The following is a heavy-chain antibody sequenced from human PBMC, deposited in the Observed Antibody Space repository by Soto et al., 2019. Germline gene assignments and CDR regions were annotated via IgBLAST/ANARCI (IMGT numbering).Heavy chain of an antibody. Sequence: QVQLVQSGAEVKTPGASVKVSCETSGYTFTGYYIHWVRQAPGQGLEWMGWINPHTGVTNYAQNFQGWVTMTRDTSISTFYMGMTRLKSDDTAVYYCARESGGVAATLDPWGQGTLVTVSS. CDR2: INPHTGVT. CDR1: GYTFTGYY. CDR3: ARESGGVAATLDP. V-gene: IGHV1-2*04. D-gene: IGHD6-19*01. J-gene: IGHJ5*02.